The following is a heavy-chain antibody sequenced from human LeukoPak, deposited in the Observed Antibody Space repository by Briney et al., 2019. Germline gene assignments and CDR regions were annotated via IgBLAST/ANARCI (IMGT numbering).Heavy chain of an antibody. CDR3: ATVQNSGSYPYYGMDV. V-gene: IGHV1-24*01. CDR2: FDPGDGET. CDR1: GYTLTELS. J-gene: IGHJ6*02. D-gene: IGHD1-26*01. Sequence: ASVKVSCKVSGYTLTELSMHWVRQAPGKGLEWMGGFDPGDGETIYAQKFQGRVTMTEDTSTDTAYMELSSLRSEDTAVYYCATVQNSGSYPYYGMDVWGQGTTVTVSS.